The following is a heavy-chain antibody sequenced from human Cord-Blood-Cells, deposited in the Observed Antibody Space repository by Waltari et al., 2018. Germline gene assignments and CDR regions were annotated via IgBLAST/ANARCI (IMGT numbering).Heavy chain of an antibody. J-gene: IGHJ3*02. CDR1: GGTFSSYA. CDR2: CIPSFGTA. Sequence: QVQLVQSGAEVKKPGSSVKVSCKASGGTFSSYAISWVRQAPGQGLEWMGGCIPSFGTANYAQKFHVRVTMTADKTTSTAYMELSSLRSEDTAVYYCARLYCRSTSCYAFDIWGQGTMVTVSS. V-gene: IGHV1-69*06. D-gene: IGHD2-2*01. CDR3: ARLYCRSTSCYAFDI.